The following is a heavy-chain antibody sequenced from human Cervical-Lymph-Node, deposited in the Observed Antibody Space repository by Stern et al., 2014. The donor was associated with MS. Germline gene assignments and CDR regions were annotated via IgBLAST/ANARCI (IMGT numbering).Heavy chain of an antibody. D-gene: IGHD1-26*01. Sequence: EMQLVESGGGVVQPGGSLRLSCAASGYSFSTYWMHWVRQVPGKGLVWVSRIDTDGSVTNYADSVKGRFTISRDNAKNTLYLHMNNLGVEDTAVYYCGKDLSGREDYWGQGTLVTVSS. V-gene: IGHV3-74*01. CDR2: IDTDGSVT. CDR1: GYSFSTYW. CDR3: GKDLSGREDY. J-gene: IGHJ4*02.